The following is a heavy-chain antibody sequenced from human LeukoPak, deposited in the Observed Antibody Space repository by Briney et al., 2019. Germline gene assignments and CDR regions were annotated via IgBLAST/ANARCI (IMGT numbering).Heavy chain of an antibody. D-gene: IGHD1-20*01. CDR3: ARDNWNDFSIDY. J-gene: IGHJ4*02. V-gene: IGHV4-61*01. Sequence: SETLSLTCTVSGGSVSSGSYYWSWIRQPPGKALEWIGYIYYSEGTNYNPSLKSRVTISVDTSKNQFSLKLSSVTAADTAVYYCARDNWNDFSIDYWGQGTLVTVSS. CDR1: GGSVSSGSYY. CDR2: IYYSEGT.